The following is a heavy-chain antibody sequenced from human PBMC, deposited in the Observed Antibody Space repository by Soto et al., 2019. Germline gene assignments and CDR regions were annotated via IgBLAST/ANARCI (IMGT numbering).Heavy chain of an antibody. CDR2: MNPNSGNT. Sequence: ASVKVSCKASGYTFTSYDINWVRQATGQGLEWMGWMNPNSGNTGYAQKFHGRVTMTRNTSISTAYMELSSLRSEDTAVYYCARSTRLRFLEWLSSYYYYGMDVWGQGTTVTV. D-gene: IGHD3-3*01. V-gene: IGHV1-8*01. J-gene: IGHJ6*02. CDR3: ARSTRLRFLEWLSSYYYYGMDV. CDR1: GYTFTSYD.